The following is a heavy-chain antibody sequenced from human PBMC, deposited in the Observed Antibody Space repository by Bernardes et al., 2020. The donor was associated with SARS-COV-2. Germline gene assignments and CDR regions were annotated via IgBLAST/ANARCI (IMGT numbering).Heavy chain of an antibody. CDR3: ASPEMTTVTTTGKNWYFDL. V-gene: IGHV4-39*01. D-gene: IGHD4-17*01. CDR1: GGSISSSSYY. Sequence: SETLSLTCTVSGGSISSSSYYWGWIRQPPGKGLEWIGSIYYSGSTYYNPSLKSRVTISVDTSKNQFSLKLSSVTAADTAVYYCASPEMTTVTTTGKNWYFDLWGRGTLVTVSS. J-gene: IGHJ2*01. CDR2: IYYSGST.